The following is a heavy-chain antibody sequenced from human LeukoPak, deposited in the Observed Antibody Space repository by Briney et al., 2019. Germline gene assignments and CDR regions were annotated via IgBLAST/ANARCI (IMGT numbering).Heavy chain of an antibody. CDR3: AKAPPDSYYYYYGMDV. CDR1: GFTFSGYA. CDR2: ISGRGGGT. V-gene: IGHV3-23*01. J-gene: IGHJ6*02. D-gene: IGHD5-18*01. Sequence: PGGSLRLSCAASGFTFSGYAMTWVRQAPGKGLERVSAISGRGGGTYYADSVRGRFTISRDNSKNTLYLQMNSLRAEDTAVYYCAKAPPDSYYYYYGMDVWGQGTTVTVSS.